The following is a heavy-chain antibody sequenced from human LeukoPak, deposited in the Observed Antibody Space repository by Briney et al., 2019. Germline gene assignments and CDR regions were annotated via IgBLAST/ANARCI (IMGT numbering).Heavy chain of an antibody. CDR3: ARAGYSYGRFDP. J-gene: IGHJ5*02. D-gene: IGHD5-18*01. CDR2: INHSGST. V-gene: IGHV4-34*01. CDR1: GGSFSGYY. Sequence: SETLSLTCAVYGGSFSGYYWSWIRQPPGKGLEWIGEINHSGSTNYNPSLKSRVTISVDTSKIQFSLKLSSVTAADTAVYYCARAGYSYGRFDPWGQGTLVTVSS.